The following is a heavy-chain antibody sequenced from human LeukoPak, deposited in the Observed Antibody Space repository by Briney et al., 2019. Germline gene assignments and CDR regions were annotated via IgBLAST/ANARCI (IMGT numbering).Heavy chain of an antibody. CDR3: ARGRTAMDPNDAFDI. CDR1: GYTFTGYY. J-gene: IGHJ3*02. Sequence: ASVKVSCKASGYTFTGYYMHWVRQAPGPGLEWMGWMNPNSGNTGYAQKFQGRVTITRNTSISTAYMELSSLRSEDTAVYYCARGRTAMDPNDAFDIWGQGTMVTVSS. D-gene: IGHD5-18*01. CDR2: MNPNSGNT. V-gene: IGHV1-8*03.